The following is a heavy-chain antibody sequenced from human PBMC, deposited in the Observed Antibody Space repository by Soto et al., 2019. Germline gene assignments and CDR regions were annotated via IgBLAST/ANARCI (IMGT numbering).Heavy chain of an antibody. Sequence: EVQLLESGGGLVQPGGSLRLSCAASGFTFSSYAMSWVRQAPGKGLEWVSALSGSGGSTYYADSVKGRFTISRDNSKKTMYLQMNSLRAEDTAVYYCAKDLDPVQLEREVDYWGQGTLVTVSS. D-gene: IGHD1-1*01. CDR3: AKDLDPVQLEREVDY. V-gene: IGHV3-23*01. J-gene: IGHJ4*02. CDR1: GFTFSSYA. CDR2: LSGSGGST.